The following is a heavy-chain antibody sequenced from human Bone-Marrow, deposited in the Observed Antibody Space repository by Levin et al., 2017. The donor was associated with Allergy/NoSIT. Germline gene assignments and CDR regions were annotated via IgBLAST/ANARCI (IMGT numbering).Heavy chain of an antibody. V-gene: IGHV3-30*18. CDR2: ISSDGSLD. Sequence: LSLTCAASGFTFSYYAMHWVRQAPRKGLEWVAVISSDGSLDYYGHFVKGRFPISRDNSKNTLYLQLNSRRAEDTALYECAKGPAPDYGDYLWPDYWGQGTLVTVSS. CDR3: AKGPAPDYGDYLWPDY. J-gene: IGHJ4*02. CDR1: GFTFSYYA. D-gene: IGHD4-17*01.